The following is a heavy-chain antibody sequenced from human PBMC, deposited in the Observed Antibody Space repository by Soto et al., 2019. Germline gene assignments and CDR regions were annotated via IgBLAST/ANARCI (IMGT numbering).Heavy chain of an antibody. V-gene: IGHV4-59*01. CDR2: IYYSGST. CDR3: ASSINLRVLDY. CDR1: GGSISSYY. J-gene: IGHJ4*02. Sequence: ASETLSLTCTVSGGSISSYYWSWIRQPPGKGLEWIGYIYYSGSTNYNPSLKSRVTISVDTSKNQFSLKLSSVTAADTAVYYCASSINLRVLDYWGQGTLVTVSS.